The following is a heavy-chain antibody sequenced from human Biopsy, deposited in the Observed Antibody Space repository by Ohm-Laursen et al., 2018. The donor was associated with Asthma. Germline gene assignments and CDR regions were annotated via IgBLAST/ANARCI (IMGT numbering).Heavy chain of an antibody. V-gene: IGHV3-7*01. CDR3: ARQSGQEYGDSIPFDT. CDR2: IKHDGTEK. D-gene: IGHD3-22*01. Sequence: SLRLSCAASGFTFGDYWMSWVRQVPGKGLEWVANIKHDGTEKNHVDSLKGRFTISRDSSRNRLYLQINSLTVEDSAVYFCARQSGQEYGDSIPFDTWGQGTKVAVSS. J-gene: IGHJ3*02. CDR1: GFTFGDYW.